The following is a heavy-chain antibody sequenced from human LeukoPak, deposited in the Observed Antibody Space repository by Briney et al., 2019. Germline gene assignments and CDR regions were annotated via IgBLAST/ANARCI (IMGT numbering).Heavy chain of an antibody. CDR3: ARGGEDGYPFDY. V-gene: IGHV4-59*02. Sequence: PSETLSLTCTVSGDSVSSYYWSWIRQPPGKGLEWTGFIYYSATTKYNPSLKSRVTISVDTSKKQFSLNLNFVTAADTAVYYCARGGEDGYPFDYWGQGTLVTVSS. D-gene: IGHD5-24*01. CDR2: IYYSATT. CDR1: GDSVSSYY. J-gene: IGHJ4*02.